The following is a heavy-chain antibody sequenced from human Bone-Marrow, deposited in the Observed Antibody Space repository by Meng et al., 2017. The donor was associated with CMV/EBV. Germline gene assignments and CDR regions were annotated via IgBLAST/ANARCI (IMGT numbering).Heavy chain of an antibody. CDR3: AKATAGSSAYYYYAMDV. Sequence: SLQISCAASGFTFDDYAMHWVRQAPGKGLEWVSGISWNSGSTGYADSVKGRFTISRDNAKNSLYPQKNSLRPEDTALYYCAKATAGSSAYYYYAMDVWGQGTTVTVSS. V-gene: IGHV3-9*01. D-gene: IGHD1-26*01. J-gene: IGHJ6*02. CDR2: ISWNSGST. CDR1: GFTFDDYA.